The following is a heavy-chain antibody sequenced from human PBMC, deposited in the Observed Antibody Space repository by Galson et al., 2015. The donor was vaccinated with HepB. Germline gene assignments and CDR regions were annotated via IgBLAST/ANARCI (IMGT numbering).Heavy chain of an antibody. CDR3: ATPRGYCGGDCFGSDFDY. CDR1: GFTFSSYG. Sequence: SLRLSCAASGFTFSSYGMHWVRQAPGKGLEWVALIWYDGSDKYYADSVKGRFTISRDNSKNTMYLQMNSLRAEDTAVYYCATPRGYCGGDCFGSDFDYWGQGTLVTVSS. CDR2: IWYDGSDK. D-gene: IGHD2-21*02. V-gene: IGHV3-33*01. J-gene: IGHJ4*02.